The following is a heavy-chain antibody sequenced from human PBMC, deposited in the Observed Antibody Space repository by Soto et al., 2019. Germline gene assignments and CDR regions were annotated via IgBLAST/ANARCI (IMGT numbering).Heavy chain of an antibody. CDR3: ARARLTMVREVIKYNMDV. V-gene: IGHV4-59*01. CDR2: IYNSGST. D-gene: IGHD3-10*01. J-gene: IGHJ6*01. Sequence: SETLSLTCTVSGGSISTYYWSWIRRPPGKGLEWIGYIYNSGSTHSNPSLQSRVTISADTSKNQFSLKLSSVTAADTAIYYCARARLTMVREVIKYNMDVWGQGNTVTVS. CDR1: GGSISTYY.